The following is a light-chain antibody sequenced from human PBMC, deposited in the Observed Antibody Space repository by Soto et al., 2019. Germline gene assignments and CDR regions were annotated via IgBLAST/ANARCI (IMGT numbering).Light chain of an antibody. Sequence: QSVLTQSPSASASLGASVKLTCTLSSGHSSYDIAWHQQQPDKGPRFLMTVNSGGSHNKGDGIPDRFSGSSSGAERYLTISSLQSEDEADYYRQTWGTGYVVFGGGTKLTVL. CDR2: VNSGGSH. CDR3: QTWGTGYVV. V-gene: IGLV4-69*01. CDR1: SGHSSYD. J-gene: IGLJ2*01.